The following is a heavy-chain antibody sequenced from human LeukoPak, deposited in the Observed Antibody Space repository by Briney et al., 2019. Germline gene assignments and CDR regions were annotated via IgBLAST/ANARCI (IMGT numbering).Heavy chain of an antibody. CDR1: GGTFSSYA. V-gene: IGHV1-69*05. J-gene: IGHJ4*02. CDR2: IIPIFGTA. CDR3: VRTPPKGDIDY. D-gene: IGHD2-21*02. Sequence: GASVKVSCKASGGTFSSYAISWVRQAPGQGLEWMGGIIPIFGTANYAQKFQGRVTMTRTTSISTAFMELSRLTFEDTVVYYCVRTPPKGDIDYWGQGTLVTVSS.